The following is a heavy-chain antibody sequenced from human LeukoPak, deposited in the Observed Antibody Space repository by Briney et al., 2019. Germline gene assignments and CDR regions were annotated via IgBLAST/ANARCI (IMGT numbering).Heavy chain of an antibody. V-gene: IGHV3-7*01. D-gene: IGHD3-16*01. Sequence: GGSLRLSCAASGFTFSSYWMSWVRQTPGKGLEWVANIKPDGSDIFYVDSVKGRFTISRDNAKNSLYLQMNSLRAEDTAVYYCARDRHTYTTSLDPEIFDYWGQGTLVTVSS. CDR3: ARDRHTYTTSLDPEIFDY. CDR1: GFTFSSYW. CDR2: IKPDGSDI. J-gene: IGHJ4*02.